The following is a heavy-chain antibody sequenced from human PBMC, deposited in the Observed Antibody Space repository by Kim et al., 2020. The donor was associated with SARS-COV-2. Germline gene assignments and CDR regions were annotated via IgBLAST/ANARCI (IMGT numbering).Heavy chain of an antibody. CDR2: ISKSSSYI. Sequence: GGSLRLSCAASGFTFSSYSMNWVRQAPGKGLEWVSSISKSSSYIYYADSVKGRFTISRDNAKNSLYLQMNSLRAEDTAVYYCARDGGMTIFGVVTVDYGMDVWGQGTTVTVSS. D-gene: IGHD3-3*01. CDR3: ARDGGMTIFGVVTVDYGMDV. J-gene: IGHJ6*02. V-gene: IGHV3-21*01. CDR1: GFTFSSYS.